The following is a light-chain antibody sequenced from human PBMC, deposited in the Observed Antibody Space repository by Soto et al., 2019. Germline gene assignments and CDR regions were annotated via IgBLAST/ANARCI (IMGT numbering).Light chain of an antibody. J-gene: IGKJ5*01. CDR1: QSLLHMTGETF. CDR2: EVS. Sequence: DVVMTQTPLSLSVAPGQPGSISCKSSQSLLHMTGETFLFWYLQKPGQSPQLLIYEVSTRVSGVPDRFSGSGSGTDFTLEISRVETDDVGIYYCMQSTQLPPTFGQGTRLEIK. V-gene: IGKV2D-29*02. CDR3: MQSTQLPPT.